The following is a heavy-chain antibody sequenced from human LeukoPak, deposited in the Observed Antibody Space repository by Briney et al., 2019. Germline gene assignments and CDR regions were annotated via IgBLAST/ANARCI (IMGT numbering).Heavy chain of an antibody. CDR3: TRDHLGSGWYHWFDP. CDR2: IRSKAYGGTT. J-gene: IGHJ5*02. D-gene: IGHD6-19*01. V-gene: IGHV3-49*03. CDR1: GFTFGDYA. Sequence: GGSLRPSCTASGFTFGDYAMSWFRQAPGKGLEWVGFIRSKAYGGTTEYAASVKGRFTISRDDSKSIAYLQMNSLKTEDTAVYYCTRDHLGSGWYHWFDPWGQGTLVTVSS.